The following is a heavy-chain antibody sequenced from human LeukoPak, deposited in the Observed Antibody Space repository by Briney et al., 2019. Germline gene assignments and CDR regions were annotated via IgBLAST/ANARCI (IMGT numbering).Heavy chain of an antibody. J-gene: IGHJ4*02. V-gene: IGHV4-4*07. CDR2: IYTSGST. CDR1: GGSISSYY. D-gene: IGHD6-13*01. Sequence: ASETLSLTCTVSGGSISSYYWSWIRQPAGKGLEWIGRIYTSGSTNYNPSLKSRVTMSVDTSKNQFSLKLSSVTAAGTAVYYCARERIAAAGTDFDYWGQGTLVTVSS. CDR3: ARERIAAAGTDFDY.